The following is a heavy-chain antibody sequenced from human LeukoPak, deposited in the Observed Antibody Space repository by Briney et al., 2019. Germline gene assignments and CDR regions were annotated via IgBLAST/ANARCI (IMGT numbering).Heavy chain of an antibody. Sequence: PSETLSLTCTVSGGSISSLYWSWIRQPPGKGLEWIGSVYYSGSTSYNPSLKSPVAISLDTSNNQFSLRLSSVTAADTAVYYCATWRTAKTGFDYWGQGTLVTVSS. CDR3: ATWRTAKTGFDY. CDR1: GGSISSLY. V-gene: IGHV4-59*08. D-gene: IGHD1-1*01. J-gene: IGHJ4*02. CDR2: VYYSGST.